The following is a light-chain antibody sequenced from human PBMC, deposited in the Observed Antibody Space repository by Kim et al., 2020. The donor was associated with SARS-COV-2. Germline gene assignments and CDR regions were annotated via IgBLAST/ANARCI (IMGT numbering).Light chain of an antibody. CDR3: QQYNALYT. V-gene: IGKV3D-15*01. J-gene: IGKJ2*01. CDR1: QNIGRN. Sequence: EIEMTQSPVTLSVSPGERATLSCRASQNIGRNLAWYQQKPGQVPRLLIYGASTRATGISARFSGSGSETEFTLTISSLQSEDFAVYYCQQYNALYTFGQGTKLEI. CDR2: GAS.